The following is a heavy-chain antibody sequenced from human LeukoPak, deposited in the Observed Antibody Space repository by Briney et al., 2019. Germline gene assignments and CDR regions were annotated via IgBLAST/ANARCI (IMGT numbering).Heavy chain of an antibody. V-gene: IGHV3-74*01. J-gene: IGHJ3*01. Sequence: GGSLRLSCAASGFTFSSYWMHWVRQAPGKGLVWVSRINSDGSSTSYADSVKGRFTISRDNAKNTLYLQMNSLRAEDTAVYYCAKEGEFSFLRGAFDVWGQGTMVTVSS. D-gene: IGHD2-21*01. CDR1: GFTFSSYW. CDR2: INSDGSST. CDR3: AKEGEFSFLRGAFDV.